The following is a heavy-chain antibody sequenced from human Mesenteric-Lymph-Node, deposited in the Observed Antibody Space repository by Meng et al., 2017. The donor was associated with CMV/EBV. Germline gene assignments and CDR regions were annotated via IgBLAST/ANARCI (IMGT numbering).Heavy chain of an antibody. J-gene: IGHJ5*02. Sequence: SETLSLTCTVSGGSISSSSYYWGWIRQPPGKGLEWIGSIYYSGSTYYNPSLKSRVTISVDTSKNQFSLKLSSVTAADTAVYYCARAIVVVPAAKGRYWFDPWGQGTLVTVSS. CDR1: GGSISSSSYY. CDR2: IYYSGST. CDR3: ARAIVVVPAAKGRYWFDP. D-gene: IGHD2-2*01. V-gene: IGHV4-39*07.